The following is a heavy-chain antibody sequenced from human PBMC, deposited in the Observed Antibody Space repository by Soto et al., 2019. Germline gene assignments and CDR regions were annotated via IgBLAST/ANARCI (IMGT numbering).Heavy chain of an antibody. CDR2: IIPILGIA. Sequence: SVKVSCKASGGTFSSYTISWVRQAPGQGLEWMGRIIPILGIANYAQKFQGRVTITADKSTSTAYMELSSLRSEDTAVYYCARDKGIDCSGGSCSGFDYWGQGTLFTVSA. V-gene: IGHV1-69*04. CDR1: GGTFSSYT. CDR3: ARDKGIDCSGGSCSGFDY. D-gene: IGHD2-15*01. J-gene: IGHJ4*02.